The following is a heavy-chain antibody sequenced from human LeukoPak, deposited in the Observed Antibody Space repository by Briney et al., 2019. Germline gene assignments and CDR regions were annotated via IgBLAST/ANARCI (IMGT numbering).Heavy chain of an antibody. J-gene: IGHJ4*02. CDR3: ASSITIFGVAFFY. CDR1: GYSFTSYW. V-gene: IGHV5-51*01. D-gene: IGHD3-3*01. CDR2: IYPGDSDT. Sequence: MSGESLKISCKGSGYSFTSYWIGWVRQMPGKGLEWMGIIYPGDSDTRYSPSFQGQVTISADKSISTAYLQWSSLKASETAMYYCASSITIFGVAFFYWGQGTLVTVSS.